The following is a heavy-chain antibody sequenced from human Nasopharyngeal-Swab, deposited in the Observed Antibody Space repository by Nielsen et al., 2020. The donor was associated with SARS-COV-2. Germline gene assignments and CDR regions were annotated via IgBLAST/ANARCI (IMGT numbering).Heavy chain of an antibody. J-gene: IGHJ4*02. D-gene: IGHD5-12*01. CDR1: GFTLSSFW. CDR3: AKTKSGYAAPFDY. V-gene: IGHV3-7*02. Sequence: GESLKISCAASGFTLSSFWMTWVRQAPGKGLEWVANIKQDGSEKYYVDSVKGRFTISRDNAKNSLYLQMNSLRAEDTAVYYCAKTKSGYAAPFDYWGQGTLVTVSS. CDR2: IKQDGSEK.